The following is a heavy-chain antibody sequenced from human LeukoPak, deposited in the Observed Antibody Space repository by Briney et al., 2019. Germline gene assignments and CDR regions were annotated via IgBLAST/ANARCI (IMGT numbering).Heavy chain of an antibody. J-gene: IGHJ3*02. CDR2: IYYSGST. CDR3: ATSGYGLVDAFDI. CDR1: GGSISSYY. Sequence: SETLSLTCTVSGGSISSYYWSWIRQLPGKGLEWIGYIYYSGSTNYNPSLKSRVTISVDTSKNQFSLKLSSVTAADTAVYYCATSGYGLVDAFDIWGQGTMVTVSS. V-gene: IGHV4-59*01. D-gene: IGHD2-2*01.